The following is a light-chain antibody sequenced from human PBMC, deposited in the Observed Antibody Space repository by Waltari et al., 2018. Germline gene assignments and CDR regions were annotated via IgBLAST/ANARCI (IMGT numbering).Light chain of an antibody. CDR1: QSVSSSY. CDR3: QQYGSSRTA. J-gene: IGKJ2*01. Sequence: EIVLTQSPGTLSLSPGERATLSCRARQSVSSSYLAWYQQKPGQAPRLLIYGASSRATGIPDRFSGSGSGTDFTLTISRLEPEDFAVYYCQQYGSSRTAFGQGTKLEIK. CDR2: GAS. V-gene: IGKV3-20*01.